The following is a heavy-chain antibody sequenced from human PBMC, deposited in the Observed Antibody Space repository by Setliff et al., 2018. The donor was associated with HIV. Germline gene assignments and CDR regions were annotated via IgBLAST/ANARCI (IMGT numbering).Heavy chain of an antibody. V-gene: IGHV1-69*13. D-gene: IGHD3-10*01. CDR2: IIPIFGTT. J-gene: IGHJ4*02. CDR3: AAVESFMFQGVRN. CDR1: GVTLSTYA. Sequence: ASVKVSCKASGVTLSTYAISWVRQAPGQGLEWLGGIIPIFGTTIYAEKFQGRVTISADESTSTAYMELNSLRFEDTAVYYCAAVESFMFQGVRNWGQGTLVTVSS.